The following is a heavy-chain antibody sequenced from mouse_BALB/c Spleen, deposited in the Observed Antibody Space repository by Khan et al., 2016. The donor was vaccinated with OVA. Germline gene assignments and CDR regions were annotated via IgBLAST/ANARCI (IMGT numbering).Heavy chain of an antibody. Sequence: EVQLQESGAELVKPGASVKLSCTASGFTIKDTHMPWVKQRPDQGLEWIGRIDPASDYSKYDPRFQGKATITADTSSNTAYLHLSSLTSEDTAVYYCAPAGTGDYFDYWGQGTTLTVSA. J-gene: IGHJ2*01. CDR3: APAGTGDYFDY. CDR1: GFTIKDTH. CDR2: IDPASDYS. D-gene: IGHD4-1*01. V-gene: IGHV14-3*02.